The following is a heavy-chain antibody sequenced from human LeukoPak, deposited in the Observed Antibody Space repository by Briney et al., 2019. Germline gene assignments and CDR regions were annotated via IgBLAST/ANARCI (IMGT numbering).Heavy chain of an antibody. Sequence: SETLSLTCTVSGGSISSSSYYWGWIRQPPGKGLEWIGSIYYSGSTHYNPSLKSRVTISVDKSKNQFSLKLSSVTAADTAVYYCARDKGIAAAGSRRSRWFDPWGQGTLVTVSS. J-gene: IGHJ5*02. CDR3: ARDKGIAAAGSRRSRWFDP. CDR2: IYYSGST. CDR1: GGSISSSSYY. V-gene: IGHV4-39*07. D-gene: IGHD6-13*01.